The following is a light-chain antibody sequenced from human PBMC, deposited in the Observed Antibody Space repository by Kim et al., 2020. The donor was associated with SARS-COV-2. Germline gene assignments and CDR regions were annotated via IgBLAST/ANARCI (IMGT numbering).Light chain of an antibody. CDR3: QAWDSSTYV. V-gene: IGLV3-1*01. CDR2: QDS. J-gene: IGLJ1*01. Sequence: VSPGQTASITCSGDKLGDKYACWYQQKPGQSPVLVIYQDSKRPSGIPDRFSGSNSGNTATLTISGTQAMDEADYYCQAWDSSTYVFGTGTKVTVL. CDR1: KLGDKY.